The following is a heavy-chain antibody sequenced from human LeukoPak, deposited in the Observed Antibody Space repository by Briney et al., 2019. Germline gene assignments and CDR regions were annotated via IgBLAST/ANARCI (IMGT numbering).Heavy chain of an antibody. Sequence: SETLSLTCTVSGVSISSYHWTWIRQPPGEGLEWIGHIYNSGSTNYNPSLRGRGTISLDTSKNQFSLNLRSVTTADTGVYFCARGLVVGAGRFDPWGQGTLAIVSS. CDR3: ARGLVVGAGRFDP. CDR1: GVSISSYH. V-gene: IGHV4-59*01. D-gene: IGHD3-22*01. J-gene: IGHJ5*02. CDR2: IYNSGST.